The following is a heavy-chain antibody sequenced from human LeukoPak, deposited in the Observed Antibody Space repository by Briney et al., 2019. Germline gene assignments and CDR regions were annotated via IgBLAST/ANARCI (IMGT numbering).Heavy chain of an antibody. CDR2: ISDYNGNT. J-gene: IGHJ4*02. CDR3: AGARIYGSGSYYPHTGFDY. Sequence: ASVTVSFKGSVYTFTNYGLSWVRQAPGQGLEGMGWISDYNGNTNYAQNLRGRVTMTTDTSTSTAYMELRSLTSDDTAVYYCAGARIYGSGSYYPHTGFDYWGQGTLVTVSS. D-gene: IGHD3-10*01. V-gene: IGHV1-18*01. CDR1: VYTFTNYG.